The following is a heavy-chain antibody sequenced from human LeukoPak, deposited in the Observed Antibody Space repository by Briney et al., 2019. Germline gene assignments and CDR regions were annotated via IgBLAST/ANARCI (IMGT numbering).Heavy chain of an antibody. CDR2: INPNSGGT. D-gene: IGHD2-2*01. CDR3: AWASESMGYCSSTSCYGNWFDP. Sequence: GASVKVSCKASGYTFTGYYMHWVRQAPGQGLEWMGWINPNSGGTNYAQKFQGRVSMTRDTSISTAYMELSRLRSHDTAVYYCAWASESMGYCSSTSCYGNWFDPWGQGTLVTVSS. CDR1: GYTFTGYY. V-gene: IGHV1-2*02. J-gene: IGHJ5*02.